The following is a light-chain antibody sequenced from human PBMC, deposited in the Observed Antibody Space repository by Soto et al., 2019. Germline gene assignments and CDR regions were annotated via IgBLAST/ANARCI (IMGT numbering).Light chain of an antibody. CDR2: GAS. CDR1: QSVSSSY. V-gene: IGKV3-20*01. J-gene: IGKJ3*01. CDR3: QHYGSSVFT. Sequence: ELVLTRSPGTLSLSPGERATLSCRASQSVSSSYLTWYQQKPGQAPRLLIYGASSRATGIPDRFSGSGSGTDFTLTISRLEPEDFAVYYCQHYGSSVFTFGPGTKVDV.